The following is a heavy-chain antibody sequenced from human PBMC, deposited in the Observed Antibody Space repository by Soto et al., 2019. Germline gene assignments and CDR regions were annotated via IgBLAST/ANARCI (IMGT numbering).Heavy chain of an antibody. J-gene: IGHJ6*02. CDR3: TTNPPSDGGVWASPNSYGYEVKLYYYYYGMDV. Sequence: KSVGSLRLSCAASGFTFSNAWMSWVRQAPGKGLEWVGRIKSKTDGGTTDYAAPVKGRFTISRDDSKNTLYLQMNSLKTEDTAVYYCTTNPPSDGGVWASPNSYGYEVKLYYYYYGMDVWGQGTTVTVSS. CDR1: GFTFSNAW. CDR2: IKSKTDGGTT. D-gene: IGHD5-18*01. V-gene: IGHV3-15*01.